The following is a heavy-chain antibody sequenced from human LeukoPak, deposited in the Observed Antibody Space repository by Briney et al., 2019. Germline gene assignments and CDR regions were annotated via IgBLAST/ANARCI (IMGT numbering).Heavy chain of an antibody. Sequence: PGGSLRRSCLASGLTFSSYAMDWVRQAPGQGLQWVSAVSTSADTYYTDSVRGRFTICRDNCKNTLYLQMDSLRAEDTAIYYCTRKTPGRTPFDYWGQGILVTVSS. D-gene: IGHD2-15*01. CDR3: TRKTPGRTPFDY. CDR1: GLTFSSYA. V-gene: IGHV3-23*01. J-gene: IGHJ4*02. CDR2: VSTSADT.